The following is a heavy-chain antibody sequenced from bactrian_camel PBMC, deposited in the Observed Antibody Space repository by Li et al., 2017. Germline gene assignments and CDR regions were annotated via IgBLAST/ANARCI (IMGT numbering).Heavy chain of an antibody. Sequence: HVQLVESGGGSVQAGGSLRLSCVASGDYNNKCMAWFRQAPGKEREGVAVIAGSGSPGYADSVKGRFTISKDNRENTLYLQMNTLEPEDTAMYYCAADNVNLQLARHYSYWGQGTQVTVS. V-gene: IGHV3S53*01. J-gene: IGHJ4*01. CDR1: GDYNNKC. CDR3: AADNVNLQLARHYSY. D-gene: IGHD7*01. CDR2: IAGSGSP.